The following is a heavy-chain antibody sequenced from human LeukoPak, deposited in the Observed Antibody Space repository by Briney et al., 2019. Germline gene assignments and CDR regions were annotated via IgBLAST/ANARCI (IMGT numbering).Heavy chain of an antibody. D-gene: IGHD4-17*01. CDR3: AREGTTVTDDY. CDR1: GYTLTNFG. J-gene: IGHJ4*02. CDR2: ISPYNGNT. V-gene: IGHV1-18*01. Sequence: ASVKVSCKSSGYTLTNFGISWVRQAPGQGLEWMGWISPYNGNTHYAQEFQGRVTMTTDTFTSTAYMELRGLRSDDTAVYYCAREGTTVTDDYWGQGTLVTVSS.